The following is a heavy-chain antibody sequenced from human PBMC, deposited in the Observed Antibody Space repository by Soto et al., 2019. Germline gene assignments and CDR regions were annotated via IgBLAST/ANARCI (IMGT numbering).Heavy chain of an antibody. CDR2: IKSKTDGGTT. CDR3: ATGLLRYYAY. V-gene: IGHV3-15*01. CDR1: GFSFSNYA. J-gene: IGHJ1*01. D-gene: IGHD3-9*01. Sequence: SLRLSCAASGFSFSNYAMSWVRQAPGKGLEWVGRIKSKTDGGTTDYAAPVKGRFTISRDDSKNTLYLQMNSLKTEDTAVYYCATGLLRYYAYWGHGTLVTVSS.